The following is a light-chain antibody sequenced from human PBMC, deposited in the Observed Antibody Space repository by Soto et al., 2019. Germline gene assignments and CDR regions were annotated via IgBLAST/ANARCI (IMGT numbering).Light chain of an antibody. CDR3: QHGA. CDR1: QSIHTW. J-gene: IGKJ1*01. CDR2: TAS. V-gene: IGKV1-5*03. Sequence: DIQMTQSPSTLSASVGDKVTISCRASQSIHTWLAWYQQKPGKDPKLLLYTASDVQSGVPSRFSGSGSGTEFTLTITSRQPDDFATYDCQHGAFGQGTRVEMK.